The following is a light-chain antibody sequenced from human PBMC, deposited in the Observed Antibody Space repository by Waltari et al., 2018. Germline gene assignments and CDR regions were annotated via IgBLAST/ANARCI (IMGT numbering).Light chain of an antibody. V-gene: IGKV1-39*01. J-gene: IGKJ1*01. CDR3: QKTYGDPL. CDR2: GGS. Sequence: DIQMSQSPSSLSASVGDRVTIHCRASQTINRYLNWYQQKVGTAPKLLIHGGSNLDSGVPSRFSGSGSGTDFTLTISSLQPDDFATYYCQKTYGDPLFGPGTKVEIK. CDR1: QTINRY.